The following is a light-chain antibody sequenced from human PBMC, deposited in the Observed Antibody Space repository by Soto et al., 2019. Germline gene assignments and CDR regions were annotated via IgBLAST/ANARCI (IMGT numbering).Light chain of an antibody. Sequence: EVVMTQSPATLSVSPGERATLSCRASQTVSRNLAWYQQRPGQAPRLLIYDISNRATGVPVRFSGSGSETEFTLTIRSLQSEDFAVYFCQQYNNWPSFGQGTRLEIK. J-gene: IGKJ5*01. CDR3: QQYNNWPS. V-gene: IGKV3-15*01. CDR2: DIS. CDR1: QTVSRN.